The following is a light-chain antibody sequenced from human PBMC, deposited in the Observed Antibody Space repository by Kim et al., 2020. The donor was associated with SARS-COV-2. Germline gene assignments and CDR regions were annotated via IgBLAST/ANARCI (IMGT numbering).Light chain of an antibody. Sequence: QPVLTQSPSASASLGASVKLTCTLSSGYSSYAITWHQQQPEKGPRYLMKVNSDGSHSKGDGIPDRFSGSSSGAERYLTISSRQSEDEADYYCQTWGTGMGVFGGGTQRTVL. CDR1: SGYSSYA. J-gene: IGLJ3*02. V-gene: IGLV4-69*01. CDR2: VNSDGSH. CDR3: QTWGTGMGV.